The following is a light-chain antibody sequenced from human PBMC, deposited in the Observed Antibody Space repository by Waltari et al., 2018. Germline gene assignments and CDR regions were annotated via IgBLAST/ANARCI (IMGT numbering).Light chain of an antibody. Sequence: EIVLTQSPGTLSLSPGERATLSCRASQNVVRYLAWYQQKPGQAPSLLIHETSHRAAGIPARFSGSGSGTDFTLIISSLEPEDFAVFYCQQRANWPLTFGGGTKVEIK. V-gene: IGKV3-11*01. CDR1: QNVVRY. CDR3: QQRANWPLT. CDR2: ETS. J-gene: IGKJ4*01.